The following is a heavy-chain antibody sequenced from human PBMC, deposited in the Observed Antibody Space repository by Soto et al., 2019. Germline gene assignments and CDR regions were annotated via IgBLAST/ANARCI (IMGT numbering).Heavy chain of an antibody. CDR1: GFSLSTSGVG. V-gene: IGHV2-5*02. Sequence: QITLKESGPTLVKPTQTLTLTCTFSGFSLSTSGVGVGWIRQPPGKALEWLALIYWDDDKRYSPSLKSRLTITTDTSQNQVVLTMTNLDPVDTATYYCAHIYDSSGYSPYWGQGTLVTVSS. CDR3: AHIYDSSGYSPY. D-gene: IGHD3-22*01. CDR2: IYWDDDK. J-gene: IGHJ4*02.